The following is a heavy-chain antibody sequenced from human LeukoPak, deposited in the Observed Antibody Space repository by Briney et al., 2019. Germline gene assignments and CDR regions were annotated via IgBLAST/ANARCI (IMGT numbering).Heavy chain of an antibody. D-gene: IGHD3-10*01. J-gene: IGHJ4*02. CDR3: ARSGYYGSGRN. CDR2: INHSGST. CDR1: GGSFSGYY. Sequence: SETLSLTCAVYGGSFSGYYWSWIRQPPGKGLEWIGEINHSGSTNYNPSLKRRVTISVDTSKNQFSLKLSSVTAADTAVYYCARSGYYGSGRNWGQGTLVTVSS. V-gene: IGHV4-34*01.